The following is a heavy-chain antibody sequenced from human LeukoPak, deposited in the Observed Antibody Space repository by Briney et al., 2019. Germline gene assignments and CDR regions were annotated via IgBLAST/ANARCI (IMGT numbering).Heavy chain of an antibody. D-gene: IGHD3-9*01. J-gene: IGHJ4*02. CDR2: ISASAAMT. CDR3: ARSPDILTGENFDY. Sequence: GGSLRLSCAASGFTFNNYVMTWVRQAPGKGLEWVSSISASAAMTYYADSVRGRFTVSRDNSKNTLYLQMNSLIPEDTAVYYCARSPDILTGENFDYWGQGTLVTVSS. V-gene: IGHV3-23*01. CDR1: GFTFNNYV.